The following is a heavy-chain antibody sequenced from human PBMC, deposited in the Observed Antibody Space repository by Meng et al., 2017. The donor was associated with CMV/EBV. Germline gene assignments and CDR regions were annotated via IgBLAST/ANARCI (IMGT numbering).Heavy chain of an antibody. CDR1: GYTFTSYD. D-gene: IGHD3-3*01. CDR2: MNHNSGNT. J-gene: IGHJ4*02. CDR3: ARGDYDFWSGYTD. V-gene: IGHV1-8*03. Sequence: KASGYTFTSYDINWVRQATGQGLEWMGWMNHNSGNTGYAQKFQGRVTITRNTSISTAYMALSSLRSEDTAVYYCARGDYDFWSGYTDWGQGTLVTVSS.